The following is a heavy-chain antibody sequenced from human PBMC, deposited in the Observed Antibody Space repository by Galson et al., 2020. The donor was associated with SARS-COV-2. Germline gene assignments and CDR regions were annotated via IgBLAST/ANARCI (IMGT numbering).Heavy chain of an antibody. CDR1: GGSISSGGYY. V-gene: IGHV4-31*03. CDR2: IYYSGST. D-gene: IGHD3-3*01. J-gene: IGHJ6*03. Sequence: SETLSLTCTVSGGSISSGGYYWSWIRQHPGKGLEWIGYIYYSGSTYYNPSLKSRVTISVDTSKNQFSLKLSSVTAADTAVYYCARAKRSGIFGVVSYMDVWGKGTTVTVSS. CDR3: ARAKRSGIFGVVSYMDV.